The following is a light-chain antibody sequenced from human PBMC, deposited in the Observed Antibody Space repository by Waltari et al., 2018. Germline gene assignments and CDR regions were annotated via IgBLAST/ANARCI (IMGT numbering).Light chain of an antibody. Sequence: DIQMTQSPSSLSASVGDRVTITCRPSKSISSYLNWYQQKPGKAPKLLIYAASSLQSGVPSRFSGSGSGTDFTLTISSLQPEDFATYYCQQSYSTPRTFGQGTKVEIK. J-gene: IGKJ1*01. CDR3: QQSYSTPRT. CDR2: AAS. V-gene: IGKV1-39*01. CDR1: KSISSY.